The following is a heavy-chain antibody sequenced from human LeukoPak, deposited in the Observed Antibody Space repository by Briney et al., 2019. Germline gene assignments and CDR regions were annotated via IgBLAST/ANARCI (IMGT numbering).Heavy chain of an antibody. Sequence: ASVKVSCKVSGYTLTELSMHWVRQAPGKGLEWMGGFDPEDGETIYAQKFQGRVTMTEDTSTDTAYMELSSLRAEDTAVYYCAKGRGSIAAADHGMDVWGQGTTVTVSS. D-gene: IGHD6-13*01. CDR3: AKGRGSIAAADHGMDV. CDR1: GYTLTELS. J-gene: IGHJ6*02. V-gene: IGHV1-24*01. CDR2: FDPEDGET.